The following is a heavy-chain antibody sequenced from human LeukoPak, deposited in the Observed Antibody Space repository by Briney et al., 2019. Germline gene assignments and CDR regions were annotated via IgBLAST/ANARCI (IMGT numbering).Heavy chain of an antibody. CDR1: GYSFTSYW. Sequence: GESLKISCKGSGYSFTSYWIGWVRQMPGKGLEWMWIIYPGDSDTRYSSSFQGQVTISADKSISTAYLQWSSLKASDTAMYYCARPRYGDYPEYYFDYWGQGTLVTVSS. J-gene: IGHJ4*02. CDR2: IYPGDSDT. D-gene: IGHD4-17*01. CDR3: ARPRYGDYPEYYFDY. V-gene: IGHV5-51*01.